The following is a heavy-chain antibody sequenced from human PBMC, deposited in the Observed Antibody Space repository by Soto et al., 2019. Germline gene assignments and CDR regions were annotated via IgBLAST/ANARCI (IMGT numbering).Heavy chain of an antibody. Sequence: QVQMVESGGGVVQPGTSLRLSCATSGFTFSTSGMHWVRQAPGKGLEWVAMISHDGSVTYYTDSVQGRFTISRDTPKNTLYLQMNSLRDEDTAIYYCAKDWGSSGWYNWFEPWGQGTRVTVS. D-gene: IGHD6-13*01. CDR1: GFTFSTSG. CDR3: AKDWGSSGWYNWFEP. V-gene: IGHV3-30*18. J-gene: IGHJ5*02. CDR2: ISHDGSVT.